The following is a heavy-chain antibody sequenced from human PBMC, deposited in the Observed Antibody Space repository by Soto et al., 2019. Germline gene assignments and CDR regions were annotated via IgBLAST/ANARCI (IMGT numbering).Heavy chain of an antibody. CDR2: MNPDSGDT. Sequence: QEQLVQSGAEVRKPGASVKVSCKASGYTFSNFDINWVRQGTGQGLEWVGWMNPDSGDTDDSPRFQGRVSMTRDISISTAYMDLSSLGPEDTAVYYCARALAVRDTFDLWGQGTMVSVSS. CDR1: GYTFSNFD. J-gene: IGHJ3*01. CDR3: ARALAVRDTFDL. D-gene: IGHD6-19*01. V-gene: IGHV1-8*02.